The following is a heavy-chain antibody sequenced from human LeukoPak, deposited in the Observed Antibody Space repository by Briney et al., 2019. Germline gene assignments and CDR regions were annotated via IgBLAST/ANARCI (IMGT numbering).Heavy chain of an antibody. J-gene: IGHJ4*02. CDR1: GGSITNNNYY. Sequence: SETLSLTCTVSGGSITNNNYYWDWIRQPPGKGLEWIGDLYYSGSTHYNPSLKSRVTISVDASKNQFSLKLSSVTAADTAVYYCARPYPENDSTSCPFDYWGQGTLVTVSS. V-gene: IGHV4-39*01. D-gene: IGHD2-2*01. CDR2: LYYSGST. CDR3: ARPYPENDSTSCPFDY.